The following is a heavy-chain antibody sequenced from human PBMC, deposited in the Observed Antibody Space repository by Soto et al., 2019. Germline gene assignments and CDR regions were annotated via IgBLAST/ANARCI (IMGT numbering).Heavy chain of an antibody. CDR3: ARISLPQWLSYYATLGY. CDR2: ISAYNGNT. J-gene: IGHJ4*02. V-gene: IGHV1-18*04. CDR1: GYTFTSYG. D-gene: IGHD3-22*01. Sequence: SVKVSCKASGYTFTSYGISWVRQAPGRGLEWMGWISAYNGNTNYAQKLQGRVTMTTDTSTSTAYMELRSLRSDDTAVYYCARISLPQWLSYYATLGYWGQGSLVTVSS.